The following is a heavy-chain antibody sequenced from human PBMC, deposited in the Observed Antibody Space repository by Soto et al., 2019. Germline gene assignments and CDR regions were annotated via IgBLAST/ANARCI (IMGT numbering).Heavy chain of an antibody. V-gene: IGHV4-34*01. CDR3: ARGFLDIVVVPAALARGWFDP. CDR2: INHSGST. D-gene: IGHD2-2*01. CDR1: GGSFSGYY. J-gene: IGHJ5*02. Sequence: QVQLQQWGAGLLKPSETLSLTCAVYGGSFSGYYWSWIRQPPGKGLEWIGEINHSGSTNYNPALKCRVTISVDTGKNQFSLKLSSVTAAATAVYYCARGFLDIVVVPAALARGWFDPWGQETLVTVSS.